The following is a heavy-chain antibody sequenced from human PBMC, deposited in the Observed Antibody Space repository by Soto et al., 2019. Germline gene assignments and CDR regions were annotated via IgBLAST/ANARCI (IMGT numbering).Heavy chain of an antibody. J-gene: IGHJ3*02. CDR3: ARILDDYVWGSYRYARDAFDI. Sequence: QVTLKESGPVLVKPTETLTLTCTVSGFSLNNARMGVSWIRQPPGKALEWLAHIFSNDEKSYSTSLKSRLTISKDTSKSQVVLTMTNMDPVDTATYYCARILDDYVWGSYRYARDAFDIWGQGTMVTVSS. D-gene: IGHD3-16*02. CDR1: GFSLNNARMG. CDR2: IFSNDEK. V-gene: IGHV2-26*01.